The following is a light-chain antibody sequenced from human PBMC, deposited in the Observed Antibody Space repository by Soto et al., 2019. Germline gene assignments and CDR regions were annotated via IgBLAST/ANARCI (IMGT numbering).Light chain of an antibody. CDR2: KDS. CDR1: VLAKKY. V-gene: IGLV3-27*01. J-gene: IGLJ3*02. Sequence: SYELTQPSSVSVSPGQTARFTCSGDVLAKKYARWFQQKPGQAPVLVIYKDSERPSGIPERFSGSSSGTTVTLTISGAQVEDEADYYCYSAADNLGVFGGGTKVTVL. CDR3: YSAADNLGV.